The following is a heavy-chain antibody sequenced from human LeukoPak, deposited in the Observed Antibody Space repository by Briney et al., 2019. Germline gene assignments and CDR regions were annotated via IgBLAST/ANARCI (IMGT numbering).Heavy chain of an antibody. CDR2: ISSSSSYI. V-gene: IGHV3-21*01. Sequence: HPGGSLRLSCAASGFTFSSYSMNWVRQAPGKGLEWVSSISSSSSYIYYADSVKGRFTISRDNAKNSLYLQMNSLRAEDTAVYYCARGKGPYYDILTGYYEGDYWGQGTLVTVSS. CDR3: ARGKGPYYDILTGYYEGDY. CDR1: GFTFSSYS. J-gene: IGHJ4*02. D-gene: IGHD3-9*01.